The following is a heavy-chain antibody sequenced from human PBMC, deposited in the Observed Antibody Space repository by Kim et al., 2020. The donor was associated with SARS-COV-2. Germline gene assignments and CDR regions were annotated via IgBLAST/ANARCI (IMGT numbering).Heavy chain of an antibody. CDR2: ISSSSSYI. CDR1: GFTFSSYS. CDR3: ARARDLRRGFRYDSSGYSAMDV. D-gene: IGHD3-22*01. J-gene: IGHJ6*02. Sequence: GGSLRLSCAASGFTFSSYSMNWVRQAPGKGLEWVSSISSSSSYIYYADSVKGRFTISRDNAKNSLYLQMNSLRAEDTAVYYCARARDLRRGFRYDSSGYSAMDVWGQGTTVTVSS. V-gene: IGHV3-21*04.